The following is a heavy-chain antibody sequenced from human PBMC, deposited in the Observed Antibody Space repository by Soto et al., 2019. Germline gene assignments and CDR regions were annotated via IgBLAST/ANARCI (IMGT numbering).Heavy chain of an antibody. V-gene: IGHV3-48*02. J-gene: IGHJ4*02. CDR1: GFTFSSYS. CDR2: ISSSSTI. Sequence: EVQLVESGGGLVQRGGSLRLSCAASGFTFSSYSMNWVRQAPGKGLQWVSYISSSSTIYYAESVKGRFTISRDNAKNSLYLQMNSLRDEDTGVYYCARGVSWSSFETDYWGQGTLVTVSS. D-gene: IGHD1-26*01. CDR3: ARGVSWSSFETDY.